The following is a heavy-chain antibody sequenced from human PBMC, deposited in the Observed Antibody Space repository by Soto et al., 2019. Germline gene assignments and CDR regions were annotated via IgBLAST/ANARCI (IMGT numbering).Heavy chain of an antibody. CDR3: AKVFISGYPWFSIAS. CDR2: ISSNGVGT. Sequence: GGSLRLSCAASGFTLSGYAMDWVRQAPGKGLEYVSGISSNGVGTYYANSVQGRFTISRDNSKNTVYPQMNSLRAEDTAVDYCAKVFISGYPWFSIASWGQGSLVTVSS. CDR1: GFTLSGYA. J-gene: IGHJ1*01. D-gene: IGHD5-12*01. V-gene: IGHV3-64*04.